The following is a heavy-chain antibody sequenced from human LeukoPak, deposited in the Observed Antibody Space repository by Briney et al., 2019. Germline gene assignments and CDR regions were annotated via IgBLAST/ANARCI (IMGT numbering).Heavy chain of an antibody. CDR3: AREGATIWFGELLADY. D-gene: IGHD3-10*01. CDR1: GYTFTGYY. CDR2: INPNSGGT. V-gene: IGHV1-2*02. Sequence: ASVKVSCKASGYTFTGYYMHWVRQAPGQGLEWMGWINPNSGGTNYAQKLQGRVTMTTDTSTSTAYMELRSLRSDDTAVYYCAREGATIWFGELLADYWGQGTLVTVSS. J-gene: IGHJ4*02.